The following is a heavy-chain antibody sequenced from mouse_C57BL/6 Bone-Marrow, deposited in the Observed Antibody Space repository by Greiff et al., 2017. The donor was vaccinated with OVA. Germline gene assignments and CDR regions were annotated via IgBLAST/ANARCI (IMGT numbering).Heavy chain of an antibody. V-gene: IGHV1-15*01. D-gene: IGHD3-3*01. CDR3: TRGCNNYYAMDY. CDR1: GYTFTDYE. Sequence: QVQLQQSGAELVRPGASVTLSCKASGYTFTDYEMHWVKQTPVHGLEWIGAIDPETGGTAYNQKFKGKATLTADKSSSTAYMELRSLTSEDSAVYYGTRGCNNYYAMDYWGQGTSVTVSS. CDR2: IDPETGGT. J-gene: IGHJ4*01.